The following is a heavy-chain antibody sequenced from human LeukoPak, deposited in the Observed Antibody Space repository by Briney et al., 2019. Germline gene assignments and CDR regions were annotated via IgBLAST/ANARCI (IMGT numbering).Heavy chain of an antibody. J-gene: IGHJ6*03. CDR1: GYSFTSYW. Sequence: GESLKISCKGSGYSFTSYWIGCVRQMPGKGLEWMGIIYPGDSDTRYSPSFQGQVTISADKSISPAYLQWSSLKASDTAMYYCARFEQQLVRTSDYYYYYYMDVWGKGTTVTVSS. CDR3: ARFEQQLVRTSDYYYYYYMDV. CDR2: IYPGDSDT. V-gene: IGHV5-51*01. D-gene: IGHD6-13*01.